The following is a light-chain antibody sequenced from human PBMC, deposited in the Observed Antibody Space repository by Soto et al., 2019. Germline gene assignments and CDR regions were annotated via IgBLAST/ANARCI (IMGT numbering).Light chain of an antibody. CDR2: AAS. CDR1: QGISSY. V-gene: IGKV1-8*01. J-gene: IGKJ5*01. Sequence: AIRMTQSPSSFSASTGDRVTITCRASQGISSYLTWYQQKPGKAPKLLIYAASTLQSGVPSRFSGSGSGTDFTLTISSLQSEDFAVYYCQHHYNWPITFGQGTRLEIK. CDR3: QHHYNWPIT.